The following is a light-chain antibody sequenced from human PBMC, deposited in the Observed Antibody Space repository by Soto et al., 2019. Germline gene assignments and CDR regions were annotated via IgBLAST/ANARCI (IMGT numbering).Light chain of an antibody. V-gene: IGKV1-12*01. Sequence: DIRMTQSPSSVSGSVGDRVSMICRASQAIASWLAWYQQRPGKAPVLLIFGASILQSGVSSRFSGSGAGTEFNLTINSLQPEDFGVYYCQQAHNLPVTFGGGTKVEIK. CDR1: QAIASW. CDR2: GAS. J-gene: IGKJ4*01. CDR3: QQAHNLPVT.